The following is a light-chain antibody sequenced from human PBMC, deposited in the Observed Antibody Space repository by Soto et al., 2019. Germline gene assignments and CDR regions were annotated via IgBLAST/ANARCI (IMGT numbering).Light chain of an antibody. J-gene: IGKJ1*01. V-gene: IGKV3-20*01. CDR2: DAS. CDR3: HQYGIPPT. CDR1: QSVTSSY. Sequence: EIVLTQSPGTLSLSPGERATLSYRSSQSVTSSYLAWYQQKPGQAPRLLIYDASSRATGIPDRFSGSGSGTDFTLTISRLEPEDFAVFCCHQYGIPPTFGQGTKVEIK.